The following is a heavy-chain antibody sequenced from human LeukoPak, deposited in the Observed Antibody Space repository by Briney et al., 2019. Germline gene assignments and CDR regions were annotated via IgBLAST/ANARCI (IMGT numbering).Heavy chain of an antibody. Sequence: GGSLRLSCAASGFTFSSYWMSWVRQAPGKGLEWVANIKQDGSEKYYVDSVEGRFTISRDNAKNSLYLQMNSLRAEDTAVYYCAREGPMAATIWANWFDPWGQGTLVTVSS. J-gene: IGHJ5*02. CDR1: GFTFSSYW. CDR2: IKQDGSEK. D-gene: IGHD5-12*01. CDR3: AREGPMAATIWANWFDP. V-gene: IGHV3-7*01.